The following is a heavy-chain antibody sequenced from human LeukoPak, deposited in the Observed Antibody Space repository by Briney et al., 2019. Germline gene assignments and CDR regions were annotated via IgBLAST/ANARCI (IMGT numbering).Heavy chain of an antibody. Sequence: GGSLRLSCAASGFTVSSNYMSWVRQAPGKGLEWVSVIYSGGSTYYADSVKGRFTISRDNSKNTLYLQMNSLRAEDTAVYYCAKSLFPGIAAAGTGGYWGQGTLVTVSS. CDR1: GFTVSSNY. V-gene: IGHV3-53*01. CDR3: AKSLFPGIAAAGTGGY. D-gene: IGHD6-13*01. J-gene: IGHJ4*02. CDR2: IYSGGST.